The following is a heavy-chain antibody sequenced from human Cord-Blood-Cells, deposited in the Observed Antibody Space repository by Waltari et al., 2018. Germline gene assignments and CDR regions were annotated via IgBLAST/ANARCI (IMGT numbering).Heavy chain of an antibody. Sequence: EVQLLESGGGLVQPGGSLRLSCAASGCTFSRYAISWFRQAPGKGLVWVSAISGSGGSTYYADSVKGRFTISRDNSKNTLYLQMNSLRAEDTAVYYCAKFSGSYYYFDYWGQGTLVTVSS. D-gene: IGHD1-26*01. CDR1: GCTFSRYA. CDR3: AKFSGSYYYFDY. CDR2: ISGSGGST. V-gene: IGHV3-23*01. J-gene: IGHJ4*02.